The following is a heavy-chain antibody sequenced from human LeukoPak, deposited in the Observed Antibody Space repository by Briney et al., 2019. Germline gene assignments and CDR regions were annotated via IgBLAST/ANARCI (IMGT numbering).Heavy chain of an antibody. V-gene: IGHV1-24*01. D-gene: IGHD3-22*01. CDR1: GYTLTELS. J-gene: IGHJ4*02. CDR2: FDPEDGET. Sequence: ASVKVSCKVSGYTLTELSMHWVRQAPGKGLEWMGGFDPEDGETIHAQKFQGRVTMTEDTSTDTAYMELSSLRSEDTAVYYCATDRLYYDSRGRLGYWGQGTLVTVSS. CDR3: ATDRLYYDSRGRLGY.